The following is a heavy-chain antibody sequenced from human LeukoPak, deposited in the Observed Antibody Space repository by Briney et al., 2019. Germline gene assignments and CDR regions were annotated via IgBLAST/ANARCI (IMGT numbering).Heavy chain of an antibody. J-gene: IGHJ5*02. CDR3: ARVSIAARSNWFDP. CDR2: IYYSGST. V-gene: IGHV4-39*07. Sequence: SETLSLTCTVSGGSISSSRDYWAWLRQPPGKGLEWVANIYYSGSTNYNPSLKSRVTISVDKSKNQFSLKLSSVTAADTAVYYCARVSIAARSNWFDPWGQGTLVTVSS. D-gene: IGHD6-6*01. CDR1: GGSISSSRDY.